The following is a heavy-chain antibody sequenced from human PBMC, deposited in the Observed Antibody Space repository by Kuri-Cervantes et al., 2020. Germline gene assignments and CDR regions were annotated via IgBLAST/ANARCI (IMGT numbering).Heavy chain of an antibody. CDR3: ARDDAYYDSSGYPHDAFDI. V-gene: IGHV4-30-2*05. CDR2: IYHSGSA. Sequence: SETLSLTCAVSGGSVSSGGYSWSWIRQSPGKGLEWIGYIYHSGSAYYNPSLKSRVTISVDTSKNQFSLKLSSVTAADTAVYYCARDDAYYDSSGYPHDAFDIWGQGTMVTVSS. D-gene: IGHD3-22*01. CDR1: GGSVSSGGYS. J-gene: IGHJ3*02.